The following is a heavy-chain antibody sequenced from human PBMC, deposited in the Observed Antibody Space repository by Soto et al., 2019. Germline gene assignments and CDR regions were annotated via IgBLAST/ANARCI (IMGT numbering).Heavy chain of an antibody. CDR3: ARSTANTYYYYYYSMDV. J-gene: IGHJ6*03. CDR2: IYYSGST. V-gene: IGHV4-31*03. Sequence: SETLSLTCTVSGGSISSGGYYWSWIRQHPGKGLEWIGYIYYSGSTYYNPSLKSRVTISVDTSKNQFSLKLSSVTAADTAVYYCARSTANTYYYYYYSMDVWGKGTTVTVSS. CDR1: GGSISSGGYY. D-gene: IGHD4-17*01.